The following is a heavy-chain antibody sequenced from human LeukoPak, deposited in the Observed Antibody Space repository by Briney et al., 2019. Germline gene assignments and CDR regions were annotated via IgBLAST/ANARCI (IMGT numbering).Heavy chain of an antibody. CDR3: LIAATARGGFDY. J-gene: IGHJ4*02. Sequence: GGSLRLSCAASGFTFSSYWMSWVRQAPGKGLEWVANINQAGSETYYVDSVMGRFTISRDNAKNSLYLQMSSLRGGDTAVYFCLIAATARGGFDYWGQGTLVNVSS. CDR2: INQAGSET. V-gene: IGHV3-7*01. D-gene: IGHD2-21*02. CDR1: GFTFSSYW.